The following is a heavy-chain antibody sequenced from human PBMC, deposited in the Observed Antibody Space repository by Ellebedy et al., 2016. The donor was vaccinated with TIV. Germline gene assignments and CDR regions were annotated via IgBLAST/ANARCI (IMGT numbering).Heavy chain of an antibody. CDR2: IYYSGST. CDR1: GGSISSYY. CDR3: GRYYGSGGWFDP. Sequence: SETLSLTCTVSGGSISSYYWSWIRQPPGKGLEWIGYIYYSGSTNYNPSLKSRVTISVDTSKNQFSLKLSSVTAADTAVYYCGRYYGSGGWFDPWGQGTLVTVSS. D-gene: IGHD3-10*01. J-gene: IGHJ5*02. V-gene: IGHV4-59*08.